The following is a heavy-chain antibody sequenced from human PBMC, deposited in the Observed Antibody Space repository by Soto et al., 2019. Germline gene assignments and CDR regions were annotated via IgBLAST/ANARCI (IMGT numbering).Heavy chain of an antibody. CDR1: GFTFSDYY. Sequence: QVQLVESGGGLVKPGGSLRLSCAVSGFTFSDYYMSWIRQGTGKGLEWVSYMSNSGSTTYYAESVKGRFTISRDNAKSSLYLQMNSLRAEDTAVYYCVRGGVPYQHYGMAVWGQGTTVTVSS. D-gene: IGHD2-2*01. CDR2: MSNSGSTT. J-gene: IGHJ6*02. V-gene: IGHV3-11*01. CDR3: VRGGVPYQHYGMAV.